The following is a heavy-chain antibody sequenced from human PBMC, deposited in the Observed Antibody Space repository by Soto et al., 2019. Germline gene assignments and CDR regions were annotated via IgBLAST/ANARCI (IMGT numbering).Heavy chain of an antibody. J-gene: IGHJ4*02. V-gene: IGHV3-13*01. CDR3: ARGQEVGAHFFDS. CDR2: IGTAGDT. Sequence: GGSLRLSCEASGFTFSGFDMHWVCQPTGKGLEWVSTIGTAGDTYYAVSVKGRFTTSRDNAKNSLSLQMNSLRAGDTAVYFCARGQEVGAHFFDSWGQGTQVTVSS. D-gene: IGHD2-15*01. CDR1: GFTFSGFD.